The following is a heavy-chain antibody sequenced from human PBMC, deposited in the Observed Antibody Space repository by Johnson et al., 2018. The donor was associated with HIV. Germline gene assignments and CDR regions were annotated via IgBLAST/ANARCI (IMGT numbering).Heavy chain of an antibody. Sequence: QVQLVESGGGVVQPGRSLRLSCAASGFTFSSYAMHWVRQAPGKGLDWVAVISYDGSNKYYADSVKGRFTISRDNSKKTLFLKMNSLRPEDTALYYCASPQSGVEPDYYDSSGYFRNDALDFWGQGTMVTVSS. D-gene: IGHD3-22*01. V-gene: IGHV3-30*14. J-gene: IGHJ3*01. CDR1: GFTFSSYA. CDR2: ISYDGSNK. CDR3: ASPQSGVEPDYYDSSGYFRNDALDF.